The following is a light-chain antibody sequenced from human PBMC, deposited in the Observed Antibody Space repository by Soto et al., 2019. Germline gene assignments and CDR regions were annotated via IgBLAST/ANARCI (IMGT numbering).Light chain of an antibody. V-gene: IGKV3-11*01. J-gene: IGKJ4*01. CDR1: QSVSSY. Sequence: EIVSTQSPATLSLSPGERATLSCRASQSVSSYLAWYQQKPGQAPRLLIYDASNRATGIPARFSGSGSGTDFTLTISSLEPEDFAVYYCQQRSNWLTFGGGTNVDIK. CDR3: QQRSNWLT. CDR2: DAS.